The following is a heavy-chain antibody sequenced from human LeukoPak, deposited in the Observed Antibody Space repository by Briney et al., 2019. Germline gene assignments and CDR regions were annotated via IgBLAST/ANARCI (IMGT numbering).Heavy chain of an antibody. D-gene: IGHD2-21*02. Sequence: SETLSLTCTVSGGSISSYYWNWIRQPPGKGLEWIGYIYYSGSTNYNPSLESRVTISVDTSKSQFSLKLSSVTAADTAVYYCASMPVTASFFDYWGQAPLATVSS. V-gene: IGHV4-59*08. CDR2: IYYSGST. J-gene: IGHJ4*02. CDR3: ASMPVTASFFDY. CDR1: GGSISSYY.